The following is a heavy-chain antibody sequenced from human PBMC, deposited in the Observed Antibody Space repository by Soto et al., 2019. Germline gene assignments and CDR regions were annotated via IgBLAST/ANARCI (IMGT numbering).Heavy chain of an antibody. Sequence: SETLSLTCAVSGGSISSGGYSWSWIRQPPGKGLEWIGYIYHSGSTYYNPSLKSRVTISVDRSKNQFSLKLSSVTAADTAVYYCARVVDDSSGYNYYFDYWGQGTLVTVSS. D-gene: IGHD3-22*01. J-gene: IGHJ4*02. CDR3: ARVVDDSSGYNYYFDY. V-gene: IGHV4-30-2*01. CDR1: GGSISSGGYS. CDR2: IYHSGST.